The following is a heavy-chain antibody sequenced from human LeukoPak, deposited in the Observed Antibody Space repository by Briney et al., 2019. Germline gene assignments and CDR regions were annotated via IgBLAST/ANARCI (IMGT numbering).Heavy chain of an antibody. V-gene: IGHV3-74*01. CDR2: INEDGSTT. D-gene: IGHD4-17*01. Sequence: GGSLRLSCAASGFTFSSNWMHWVRQAPGKGLVWVSRINEDGSTTNYADSVKGRFTISRDNSKNTLYLQMNSLRAEDTAVYYCAKDVSTVTPLDYWGQGTLVTVSS. J-gene: IGHJ4*02. CDR1: GFTFSSNW. CDR3: AKDVSTVTPLDY.